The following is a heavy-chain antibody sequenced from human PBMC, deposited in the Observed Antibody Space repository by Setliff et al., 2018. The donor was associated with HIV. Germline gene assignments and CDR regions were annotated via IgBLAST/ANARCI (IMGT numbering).Heavy chain of an antibody. V-gene: IGHV5-51*01. J-gene: IGHJ6*04. D-gene: IGHD3-16*01. CDR2: IYPADSDT. CDR1: GYSFTGYW. Sequence: TGESLKISCKASGYSFTGYWVGWVRQMPGKGLEWMGIIYPADSDTRYWPSFEGQVTISADKSISTAYLQWSSLKASDTAMYYCARARNYDWGMDVWGKGTTVTVSS. CDR3: ARARNYDWGMDV.